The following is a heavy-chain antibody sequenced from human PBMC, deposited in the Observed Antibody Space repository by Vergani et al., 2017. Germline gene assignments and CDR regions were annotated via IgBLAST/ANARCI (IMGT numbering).Heavy chain of an antibody. CDR3: ARAPPLIVLVPAVIEPLDP. CDR1: GYTFNTYG. D-gene: IGHD2-2*01. J-gene: IGHJ5*02. CDR2: ISGYNGNT. Sequence: QVQLVQSGGEVKKSGASVKVSCKASGYTFNTYGISWVRQAPGQGLEWMGWISGYNGNTNYAQKFQGRVTMTTDTSTSTAYMELRTLRSDDTAVYYCARAPPLIVLVPAVIEPLDPWGQGTLVTVSS. V-gene: IGHV1-18*01.